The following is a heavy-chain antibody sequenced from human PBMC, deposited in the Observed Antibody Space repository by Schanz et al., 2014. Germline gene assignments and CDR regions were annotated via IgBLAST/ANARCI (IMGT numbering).Heavy chain of an antibody. J-gene: IGHJ4*02. V-gene: IGHV3-9*02. CDR2: IPWNGAAI. Sequence: VQLLESGGGLVQPGGSLRLSCTASGFNSDDYAMHWVRQAPGKGLEWVSNIPWNGAAIGYAGSVRGRFTISRDSAKNSLFLQLNSLRADDTAVYYCAKSQGSSFDSWGQGTLVTVSS. CDR1: GFNSDDYA. D-gene: IGHD6-13*01. CDR3: AKSQGSSFDS.